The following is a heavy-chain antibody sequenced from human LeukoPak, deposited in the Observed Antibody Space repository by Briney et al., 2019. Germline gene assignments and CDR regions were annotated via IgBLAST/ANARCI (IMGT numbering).Heavy chain of an antibody. CDR1: GGSFSGYY. CDR3: ARVGAARALDY. CDR2: INHSGGT. D-gene: IGHD6-6*01. V-gene: IGHV4-34*01. Sequence: SETLSLTCAVYGGSFSGYYWSWIRQPPGKGLEWIGEINHSGGTNYNPSLKSRVTISVDTSKNQFSLKLSSVTAADTAVYYCARVGAARALDYWGQGTLVTVSS. J-gene: IGHJ4*02.